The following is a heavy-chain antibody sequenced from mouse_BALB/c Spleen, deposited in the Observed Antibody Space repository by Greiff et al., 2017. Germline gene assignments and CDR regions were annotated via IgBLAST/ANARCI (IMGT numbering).Heavy chain of an antibody. CDR2: ISSGRSTI. CDR1: GFTFSSFG. Sequence: EVKLMESGGGLVQPGGSRKLSCAASGFTFSSFGMHWVRQAPEKGLEWVAYISSGRSTIYYADTVKGRFTISRDNPKNTLFLQMTSLRSEDTAMYYCARREMTTTKEYAMDYWGQGTSVTVSS. CDR3: ARREMTTTKEYAMDY. D-gene: IGHD2-4*01. J-gene: IGHJ4*01. V-gene: IGHV5-17*02.